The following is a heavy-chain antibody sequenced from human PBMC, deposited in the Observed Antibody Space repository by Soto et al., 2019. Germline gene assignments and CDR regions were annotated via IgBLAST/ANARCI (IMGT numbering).Heavy chain of an antibody. CDR2: INPNAGGT. Sequence: DSVKVSCKASGCIFIGYYFHWSRQAPGQGLEWMGIINPNAGGTSYAQKFQGRVTMTRDTSTSTVYMELSSLRSEDTAVYYCAIYHSTSYWDRDYEACDRDACGKGPAVTVSS. D-gene: IGHD2-8*02. V-gene: IGHV1-46*01. CDR1: GCIFIGYY. CDR3: AIYHSTSYWDRDYEACDRDA. J-gene: IGHJ6*04.